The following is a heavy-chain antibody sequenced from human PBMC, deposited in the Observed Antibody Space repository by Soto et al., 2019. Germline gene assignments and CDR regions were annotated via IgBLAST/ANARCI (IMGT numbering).Heavy chain of an antibody. D-gene: IGHD6-6*01. CDR1: GGTFSSYA. J-gene: IGHJ2*01. V-gene: IGHV1-69*01. CDR3: ARAEYSCSGTIYWYFDL. Sequence: QVQLVQSGAEVKKPGSSVKVSCKASGGTFSSYAISWVRQAPGQGLAWMGGIIPIFGTANYAQKFPGRVTITADGSTSTAYMEGSSLRSEDTAVYYCARAEYSCSGTIYWYFDLSGRGTLVTVSS. CDR2: IIPIFGTA.